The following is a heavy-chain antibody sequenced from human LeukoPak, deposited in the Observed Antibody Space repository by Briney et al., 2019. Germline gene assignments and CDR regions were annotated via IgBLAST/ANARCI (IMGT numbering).Heavy chain of an antibody. V-gene: IGHV1-2*02. CDR2: INPNSGGT. Sequence: GASVKVSCKASGYTFTGYYMHWVRQAPGQGGEWMGWINPNSGGTNYAQKVQGRVTMTRDTSISTAYMELSRLRSDDTAVYYCARVGSTRRFDYWGQGTLVTVSS. CDR3: ARVGSTRRFDY. D-gene: IGHD2-2*01. J-gene: IGHJ4*02. CDR1: GYTFTGYY.